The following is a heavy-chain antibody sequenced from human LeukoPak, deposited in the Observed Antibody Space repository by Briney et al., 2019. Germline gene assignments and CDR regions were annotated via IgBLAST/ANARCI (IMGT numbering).Heavy chain of an antibody. D-gene: IGHD1-1*01. CDR3: TTADDAYYYYYGMDV. Sequence: GGSLRLSCAASGFPFSNAWMSWVRQAPGKGLEWVGRIKSKTDGGTTDYAAPVKGRFTISRDDSKNTLYLQMNSLTTEDTAVYYCTTADDAYYYYYGMDVWGKGTTVTVSS. V-gene: IGHV3-15*01. J-gene: IGHJ6*04. CDR2: IKSKTDGGTT. CDR1: GFPFSNAW.